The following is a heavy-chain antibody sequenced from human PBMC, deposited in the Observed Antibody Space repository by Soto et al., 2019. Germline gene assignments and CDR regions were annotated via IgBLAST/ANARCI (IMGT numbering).Heavy chain of an antibody. D-gene: IGHD2-2*01. CDR2: ISYSGMT. CDR1: GGSMRRSSYY. Sequence: PSETLSLTCTVSGGSMRRSSYYWGWIRQTPGTGLGWIACISYSGMTYYRHSLKSRVAISLDRSKNQFSLKLHSVTAADTAVYYCARGYCSISSCSNWLDPWGQGTLVTV. J-gene: IGHJ5*02. V-gene: IGHV4-39*01. CDR3: ARGYCSISSCSNWLDP.